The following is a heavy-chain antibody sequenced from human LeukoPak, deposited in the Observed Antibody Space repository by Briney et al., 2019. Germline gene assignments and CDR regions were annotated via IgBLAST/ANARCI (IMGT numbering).Heavy chain of an antibody. CDR2: INPNSGGT. J-gene: IGHJ5*02. CDR1: GYTFTGYY. CDR3: ARGRRITIFGVAKSFDP. D-gene: IGHD3-3*01. Sequence: GASVKVSCKASGYTFTGYYMHWVRQAPGQGLEWTGRINPNSGGTNCAQKFQGRVTMTRDTSISTAYMELSRLRSDDTAVYYCARGRRITIFGVAKSFDPWGQGTLATVSS. V-gene: IGHV1-2*06.